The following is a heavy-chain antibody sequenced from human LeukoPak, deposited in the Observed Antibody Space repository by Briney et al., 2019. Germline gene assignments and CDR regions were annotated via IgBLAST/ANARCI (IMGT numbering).Heavy chain of an antibody. V-gene: IGHV3-53*01. CDR1: GFTVSSNY. CDR2: IYSGGST. J-gene: IGHJ4*02. Sequence: GGSLRLSCAASGFTVSSNYMSWVRQAPGKGLEWVSVIYSGGSTYYADSVRGRFTISRDNSKNTLYLQMNSLRAGDTAVYYCARDMQQPGVLWGQGTLVTVSS. CDR3: ARDMQQPGVL. D-gene: IGHD6-13*01.